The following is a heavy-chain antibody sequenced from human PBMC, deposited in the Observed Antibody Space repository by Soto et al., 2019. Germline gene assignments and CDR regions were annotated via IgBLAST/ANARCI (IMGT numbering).Heavy chain of an antibody. CDR3: VKEERVGYLGH. D-gene: IGHD6-25*01. CDR2: IPSSVST. CDR1: GTSKIGLF. Sequence: AETQSLTYTVSGTSKIGLFWSCVRQPGGRRLEWSVRIPSSVSTNSNPSLKSRVTMSIDTSDNLLSLRLSSVTAADTAVYFCVKEERVGYLGHWGQGTLVTVSS. V-gene: IGHV4-4*07. J-gene: IGHJ4*02.